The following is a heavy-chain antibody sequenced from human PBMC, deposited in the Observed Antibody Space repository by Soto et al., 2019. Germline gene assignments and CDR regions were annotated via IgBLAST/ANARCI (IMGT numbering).Heavy chain of an antibody. CDR1: GGSVSSGSYY. Sequence: PSETLSLTCTVSGGSVSSGSYYWSWIRQPPGKGLEWIGYIYCSGSTNYNPSLKSRVTISVDTSKNQFSLKLSSVTAADTAVYYCARVHSSSWSAYYYYYGMDVWGQGTTVTVSS. CDR2: IYCSGST. V-gene: IGHV4-61*01. J-gene: IGHJ6*02. CDR3: ARVHSSSWSAYYYYYGMDV. D-gene: IGHD6-13*01.